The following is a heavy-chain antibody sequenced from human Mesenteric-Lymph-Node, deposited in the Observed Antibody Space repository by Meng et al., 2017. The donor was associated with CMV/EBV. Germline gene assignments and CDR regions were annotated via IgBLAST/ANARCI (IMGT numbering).Heavy chain of an antibody. CDR3: ARDQDTARHYYDSSGYYLTTFVY. V-gene: IGHV1-18*01. CDR2: INAYNGNT. CDR1: YG. D-gene: IGHD3-22*01. Sequence: YGISWVRQAPGQGLEWMGWINAYNGNTKYAQKLQGRVTTTTDTSTSTAYMELRSLRSDDTAVYYCARDQDTARHYYDSSGYYLTTFVYWGQGTLVTVSS. J-gene: IGHJ4*02.